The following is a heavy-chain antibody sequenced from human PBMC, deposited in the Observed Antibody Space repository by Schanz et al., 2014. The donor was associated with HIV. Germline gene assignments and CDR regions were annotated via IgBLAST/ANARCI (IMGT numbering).Heavy chain of an antibody. Sequence: EVQLLESGGGLVQPGGSLRLSCAASGFTFSTYAMNWVRQAPGEGLEWVSLIGSGGGRTYYADSVKGRVTISRDNSKNTLFLQMNSLRAEDTAVYYCARGSGPYYYYYGMDVWGQGTTVTVSS. D-gene: IGHD2-15*01. V-gene: IGHV3-23*01. CDR2: IGSGGGRT. CDR1: GFTFSTYA. J-gene: IGHJ6*02. CDR3: ARGSGPYYYYYGMDV.